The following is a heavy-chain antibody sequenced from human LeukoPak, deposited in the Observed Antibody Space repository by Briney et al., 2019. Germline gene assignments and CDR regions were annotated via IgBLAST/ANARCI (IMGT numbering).Heavy chain of an antibody. D-gene: IGHD2-2*01. CDR1: GFTFNNNA. CDR3: ARCTASCYANAFDV. CDR2: INGGGDAT. V-gene: IGHV3-23*01. J-gene: IGHJ3*01. Sequence: GGSLRLSCATSGFTFNNNAMSWVRQAPGKRLEWVSAINGGGDATEYADSVKGRFTVSRDNSKNTLYLQMNSLRPEDTAVYYCARCTASCYANAFDVWGQGTLLTVSS.